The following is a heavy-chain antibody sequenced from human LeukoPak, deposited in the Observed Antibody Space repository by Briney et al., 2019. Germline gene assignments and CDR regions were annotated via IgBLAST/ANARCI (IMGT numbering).Heavy chain of an antibody. D-gene: IGHD4-17*01. Sequence: GGSLRLSCAASGFTFSSYSMNWVRLAPGKGLEWVSGITASGPTTYYADSVKGRFTFSRDNSKNTLYLQMNSLRAEDTAVYYCAKDADDYVSYFDYWGQGTLVTVSS. J-gene: IGHJ4*02. CDR2: ITASGPTT. V-gene: IGHV3-23*01. CDR1: GFTFSSYS. CDR3: AKDADDYVSYFDY.